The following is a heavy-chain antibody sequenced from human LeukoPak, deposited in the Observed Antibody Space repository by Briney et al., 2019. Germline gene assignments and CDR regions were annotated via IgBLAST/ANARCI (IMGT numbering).Heavy chain of an antibody. CDR3: TRGREYQLPGVDYYYGMDV. CDR2: IRSKANSYAT. V-gene: IGHV3-73*01. J-gene: IGHJ6*02. Sequence: GGSLRLFCAASGFTFSGSAMHWVRQASGKGLEWVGRIRSKANSYATAYAASVKGRFTISRDDSKNTAYLQMNSLKTEGTAVYYCTRGREYQLPGVDYYYGMDVWGQGTTVTVSS. D-gene: IGHD2-2*01. CDR1: GFTFSGSA.